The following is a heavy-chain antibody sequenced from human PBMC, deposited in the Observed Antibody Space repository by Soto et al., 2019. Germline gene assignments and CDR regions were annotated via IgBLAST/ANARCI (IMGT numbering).Heavy chain of an antibody. Sequence: QVQLVQSGAEVKKPGASVKVSCKASGYTFTSYDINWVRQATGQGLEWMGWMNPNSGNTGYAQKFQGRVTMTRNTSISTAYMELSSLRSEATAVYYCAMTLAVAGTSDYWGQGTLVTVSS. CDR2: MNPNSGNT. V-gene: IGHV1-8*01. D-gene: IGHD6-19*01. CDR3: AMTLAVAGTSDY. J-gene: IGHJ4*02. CDR1: GYTFTSYD.